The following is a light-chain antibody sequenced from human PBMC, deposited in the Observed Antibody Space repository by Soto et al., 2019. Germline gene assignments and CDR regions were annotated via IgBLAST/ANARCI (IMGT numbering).Light chain of an antibody. CDR2: DVS. V-gene: IGLV2-11*01. J-gene: IGLJ1*01. Sequence: QSGLTAPRSVSGSPGQSVTISFHGTSIDVGGYNYVSWYQQHPGKAPKLMIYDVSKRPSGVPDRFSGSKSGNTASLTISGLQAEDEADYYCCSYAGSYTFDVFGTGTKVTGL. CDR3: CSYAGSYTFDV. CDR1: SIDVGGYNY.